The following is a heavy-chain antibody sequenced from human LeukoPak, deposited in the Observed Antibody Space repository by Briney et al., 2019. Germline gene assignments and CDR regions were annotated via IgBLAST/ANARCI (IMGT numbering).Heavy chain of an antibody. CDR3: AKGTSRLVLMVYAAKID. CDR1: GFTFSSYA. J-gene: IGHJ4*02. Sequence: GGSLRLSCAASGFTFSSYAMHWVRQAPGKGLEWVAVISYDGSNKYYADSVKGRFTISRDNSKNTLYLQMNSLRAEDTAVYYCAKGTSRLVLMVYAAKIDWGQGTLVTVSS. D-gene: IGHD2-8*01. CDR2: ISYDGSNK. V-gene: IGHV3-30*07.